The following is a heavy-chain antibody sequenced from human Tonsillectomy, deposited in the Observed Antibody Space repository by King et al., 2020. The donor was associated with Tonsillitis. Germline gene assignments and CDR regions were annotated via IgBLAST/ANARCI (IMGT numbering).Heavy chain of an antibody. CDR3: AKDLTTYYYYGMDV. CDR2: ISWNSGSI. Sequence: VQLVESGGDLVQPGRSLRLSCAASGFTFDDYAMHWVRQAPGKGLEWVSGISWNSGSIGYADSVKGRFTISRDNAKNSLHLQMNSLRAEDTALYYCAKDLTTYYYYGMDVWGQGTTVTVSS. J-gene: IGHJ6*02. D-gene: IGHD1-1*01. CDR1: GFTFDDYA. V-gene: IGHV3-9*01.